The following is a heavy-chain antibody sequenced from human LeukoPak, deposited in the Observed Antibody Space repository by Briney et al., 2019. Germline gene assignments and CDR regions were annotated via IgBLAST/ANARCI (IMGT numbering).Heavy chain of an antibody. J-gene: IGHJ5*02. V-gene: IGHV1-2*02. CDR1: GYTFTGYY. CDR3: ARSRSSSVSNWFDP. D-gene: IGHD6-6*01. Sequence: GASVEVSCKASGYTFTGYYMHWVRQAPGQGLEWMGWINPNSGGTNYSQRFQGRVTMTGDTSIATAYMELSRLTSDDTAVYYCARSRSSSVSNWFDPWGQGTLVTVSS. CDR2: INPNSGGT.